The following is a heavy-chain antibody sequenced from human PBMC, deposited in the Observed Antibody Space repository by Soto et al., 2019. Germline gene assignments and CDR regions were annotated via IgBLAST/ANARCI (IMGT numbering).Heavy chain of an antibody. D-gene: IGHD1-1*01. Sequence: GGSLRLSCAASGFTFDDYAMHWVRQAPGKGLEWVSGTSWNSGNMGYADSVKGRFTISRDNAKNSLCLQMNSLRAEDTALYYCAKDIRWTGAQGYFDYWGPGTLVTVSS. CDR3: AKDIRWTGAQGYFDY. CDR2: TSWNSGNM. V-gene: IGHV3-9*01. J-gene: IGHJ4*02. CDR1: GFTFDDYA.